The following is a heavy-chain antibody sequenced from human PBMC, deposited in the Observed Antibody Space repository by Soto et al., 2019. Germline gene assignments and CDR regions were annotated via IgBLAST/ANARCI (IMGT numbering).Heavy chain of an antibody. J-gene: IGHJ2*01. D-gene: IGHD5-18*01. CDR2: ISYDGSNK. CDR1: GFTFSSYA. V-gene: IGHV3-30-3*01. Sequence: GGSLRLSCAASGFTFSSYAMHWVRQAPGKGLEWVAVISYDGSNKYYADSVKGRFTNSRDNSKNTLYLKMNSQRAEDTAVYYCARDPLWGTAMVLWYFDLWGRGTLVTVSS. CDR3: ARDPLWGTAMVLWYFDL.